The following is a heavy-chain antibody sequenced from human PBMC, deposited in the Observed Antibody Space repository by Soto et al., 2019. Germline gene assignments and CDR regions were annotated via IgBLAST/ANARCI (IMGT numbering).Heavy chain of an antibody. CDR2: ISGSGGST. CDR1: GFTFSSYA. CDR3: AKDPSLEGGYSYGTGAFDI. J-gene: IGHJ3*02. V-gene: IGHV3-23*01. D-gene: IGHD5-18*01. Sequence: GGSLRLSCAASGFTFSSYAMSWVRQAPGKGLEWVSAISGSGGSTYYADSVKGRFTISRDNSKNTLYLQMNSLRAEDTAVYYCAKDPSLEGGYSYGTGAFDIWGQGTMVTVSS.